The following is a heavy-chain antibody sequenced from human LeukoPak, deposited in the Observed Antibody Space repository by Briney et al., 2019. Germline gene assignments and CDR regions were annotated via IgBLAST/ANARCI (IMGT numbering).Heavy chain of an antibody. CDR2: TNPNSGGT. Sequence: ASVKVSYKASGYTFTGYYMHWVRQAPGQGLEWMGWTNPNSGGTNYAQKFQGRVTMTRGTSISTAYMELSRLRSDDTAVYYCARDREGYSYGYEVDYWGQGTLVTVSS. CDR1: GYTFTGYY. CDR3: ARDREGYSYGYEVDY. D-gene: IGHD5-18*01. J-gene: IGHJ4*02. V-gene: IGHV1-2*02.